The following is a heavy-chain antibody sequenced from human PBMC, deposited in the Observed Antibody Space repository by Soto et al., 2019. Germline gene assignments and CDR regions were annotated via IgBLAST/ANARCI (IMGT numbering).Heavy chain of an antibody. Sequence: GGSLRLSCAASGFIFSSYWMHWVRQVPGKGPVWVARINSDGRNTKYTDSVKGRFTISRDNAKNTLYLQMNSLRAEDTAVYYCAREAPVAGTNYFDLWGQGTLVTVSS. CDR1: GFIFSSYW. D-gene: IGHD6-19*01. J-gene: IGHJ4*02. V-gene: IGHV3-74*03. CDR2: INSDGRNT. CDR3: AREAPVAGTNYFDL.